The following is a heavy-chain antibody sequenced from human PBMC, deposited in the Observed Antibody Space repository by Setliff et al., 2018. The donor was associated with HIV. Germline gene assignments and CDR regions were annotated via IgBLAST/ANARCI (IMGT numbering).Heavy chain of an antibody. CDR1: GFTFSTYW. CDR3: VRDSRYRFFGAAFDL. J-gene: IGHJ3*01. CDR2: INSDGSTT. Sequence: GSLRLSCEVSGFTFSTYWMHWVRQAPGKGLVWVSRINSDGSTTTYADSVKGRFTISRDNAKNTVYLQMNSLGAEDTAVYYCVRDSRYRFFGAAFDLWGQGTMVTVSS. V-gene: IGHV3-74*03. D-gene: IGHD1-26*01.